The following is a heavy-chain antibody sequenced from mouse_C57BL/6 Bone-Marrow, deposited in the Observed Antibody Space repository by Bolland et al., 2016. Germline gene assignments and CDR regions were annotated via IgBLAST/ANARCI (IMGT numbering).Heavy chain of an antibody. V-gene: IGHV1-64*01. J-gene: IGHJ3*01. D-gene: IGHD2-1*01. Sequence: YNEKFKSKATLTVDKSSSTAYMQLSSLTSEDSAVYYCARGEWYLAWFAYWGQGTLV. CDR3: ARGEWYLAWFAY.